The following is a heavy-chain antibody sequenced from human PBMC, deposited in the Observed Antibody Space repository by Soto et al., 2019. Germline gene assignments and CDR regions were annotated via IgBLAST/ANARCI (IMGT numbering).Heavy chain of an antibody. CDR2: INVYNGNT. V-gene: IGHV1-18*01. CDR3: ARDTSRGEYDY. Sequence: QVQLVQSGAEVKKPGASVKVSCKASGYTFTSYGISWVRQAPGQGLEWMGWINVYNGNTNYAQKLQGRVTMTTDTYTSTAYLDLRSLTSDDTAVYFCARDTSRGEYDYWGQGTLVIVSS. D-gene: IGHD3-10*01. CDR1: GYTFTSYG. J-gene: IGHJ4*02.